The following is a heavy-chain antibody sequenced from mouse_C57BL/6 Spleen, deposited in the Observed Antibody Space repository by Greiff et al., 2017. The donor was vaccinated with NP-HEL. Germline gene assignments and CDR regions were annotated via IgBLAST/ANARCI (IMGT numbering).Heavy chain of an antibody. CDR1: GFTFSSYA. V-gene: IGHV5-4*03. Sequence: EVKLVESGGGLVKPGGSLKLSCAASGFTFSSYAMSWVRQTPEKRLEWVATISDGGSYTYYPDNVKGRFTISRDNAKNNLYLQMSHLKSEDTAMYYCARASTVVATDWFAYWGQGTLVTVSA. CDR2: ISDGGSYT. D-gene: IGHD1-1*01. CDR3: ARASTVVATDWFAY. J-gene: IGHJ3*01.